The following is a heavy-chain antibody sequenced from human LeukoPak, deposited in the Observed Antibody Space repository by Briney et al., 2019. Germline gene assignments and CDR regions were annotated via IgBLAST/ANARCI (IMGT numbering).Heavy chain of an antibody. Sequence: SETLSLTCAVYGGSFSGYYWSWIRQPPGKGLEWIGEINHSGSTNYNPSLKSRVTISVDTSKNQFSLKLSSVTAADTAVYYCARSSPRYDYVWGSYRYFDYWGQGTLVTVSS. D-gene: IGHD3-16*02. CDR1: GGSFSGYY. CDR3: ARSSPRYDYVWGSYRYFDY. J-gene: IGHJ4*02. V-gene: IGHV4-34*01. CDR2: INHSGST.